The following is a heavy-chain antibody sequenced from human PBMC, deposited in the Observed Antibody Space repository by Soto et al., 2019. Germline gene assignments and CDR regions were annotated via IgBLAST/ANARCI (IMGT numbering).Heavy chain of an antibody. V-gene: IGHV4-39*01. CDR3: ARLGRGYSGYDAYYYYMDV. CDR2: IYYSGST. D-gene: IGHD5-12*01. CDR1: GGSISSSSYY. Sequence: SETLSLTCTVSGGSISSSSYYWGWIRQPPGKGLEWIGSIYYSGSTYYNPSLKSRVTISVDTSKNQFSLKLSSVTAADTAVYYCARLGRGYSGYDAYYYYMDVWGKGTTVT. J-gene: IGHJ6*03.